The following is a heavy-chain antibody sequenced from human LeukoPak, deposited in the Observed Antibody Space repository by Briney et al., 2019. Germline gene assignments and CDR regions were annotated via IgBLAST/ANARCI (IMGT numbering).Heavy chain of an antibody. CDR3: AREGVGRIVVVPAALDY. CDR2: ISYDGSNK. D-gene: IGHD2-2*01. V-gene: IGHV3-30-3*01. J-gene: IGHJ4*02. Sequence: GGSLRLSCAASGFTFSSYAMHWVRQAPGKGLEWVAVISYDGSNKYYADSVKGRFTISRDNSKNTLYLQMNSLRAEDTAVYYCAREGVGRIVVVPAALDYWGQGTLVTVSS. CDR1: GFTFSSYA.